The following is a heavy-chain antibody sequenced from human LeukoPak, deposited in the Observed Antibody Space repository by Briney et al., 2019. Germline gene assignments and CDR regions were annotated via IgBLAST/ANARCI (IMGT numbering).Heavy chain of an antibody. J-gene: IGHJ4*02. CDR3: ARRTYSASYWKHLDY. Sequence: PSETLSLTCTVSGGSISSSSDYWGWIRQAPGKGLEWIGSIYYSENTYYNSSLKSRVTISVDTSKNQFSLKLNSVTAADTAVYFCARRTYSASYWKHLDYWGQGTLVTVSS. CDR1: GGSISSSSDY. CDR2: IYYSENT. V-gene: IGHV4-39*01. D-gene: IGHD1-26*01.